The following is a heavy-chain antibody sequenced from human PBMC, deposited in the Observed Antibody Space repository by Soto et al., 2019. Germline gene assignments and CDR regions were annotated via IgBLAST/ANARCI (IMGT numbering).Heavy chain of an antibody. J-gene: IGHJ6*02. CDR2: IGIGGDT. CDR1: GFTRSKHD. Sequence: HPRWSLRLSCSASGFTRSKHDMYWFRQATGKSLEWVSAIGIGGDTYYPASVKGRFTISRQNAKNSLYLQMNNLRAGDTAVYYCARGPGSPRYYNGMDVWGQGTTVTVSS. V-gene: IGHV3-13*01. CDR3: ARGPGSPRYYNGMDV. D-gene: IGHD3-10*01.